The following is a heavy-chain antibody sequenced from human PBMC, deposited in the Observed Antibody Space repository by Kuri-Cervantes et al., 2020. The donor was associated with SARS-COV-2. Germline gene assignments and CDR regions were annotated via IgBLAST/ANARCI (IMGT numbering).Heavy chain of an antibody. CDR1: GGSISSDGYT. CDR3: ARGYYYDSSGSHTPYDAFDI. Sequence: LRLSCAVSGGSISSDGYTWSWIRQPPGKGLEWIGYIYHSGSTYYNPSLKSRATISVDRSKNQFSLKLSSVTAADTAVYYCARGYYYDSSGSHTPYDAFDIWGQGTMVTVSS. J-gene: IGHJ3*02. CDR2: IYHSGST. D-gene: IGHD3-22*01. V-gene: IGHV4-30-2*01.